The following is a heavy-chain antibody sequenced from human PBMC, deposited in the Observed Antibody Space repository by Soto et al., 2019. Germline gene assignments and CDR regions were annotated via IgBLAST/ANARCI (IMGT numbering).Heavy chain of an antibody. V-gene: IGHV3-23*01. CDR3: ANVKVGIDY. D-gene: IGHD1-26*01. CDR1: GFTFSSFA. J-gene: IGHJ4*02. CDR2: IGGSGADT. Sequence: GPLRLACEASGFTFSSFAMSWVRQAPGKGLECVSAIGGSGADTYYADSVKGRFTISRDNSKNTVYLQMNSLRAEDTALYYCANVKVGIDYWGQGTLVTVSS.